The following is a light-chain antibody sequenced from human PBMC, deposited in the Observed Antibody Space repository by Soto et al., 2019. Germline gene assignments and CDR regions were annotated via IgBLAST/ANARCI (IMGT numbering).Light chain of an antibody. CDR2: EVN. CDR1: STDVGSHNY. J-gene: IGLJ2*01. V-gene: IGLV2-14*01. Sequence: QSALTQAASVSESPGQSISLSCGGTSTDVGSHNYVSWYQQHPGKAPKLIIFEVNNRPSGVSHRFSGSKSGNTASLTISDLQGEDEADYYCSSYTTHSTVVFGGGTKVTVL. CDR3: SSYTTHSTVV.